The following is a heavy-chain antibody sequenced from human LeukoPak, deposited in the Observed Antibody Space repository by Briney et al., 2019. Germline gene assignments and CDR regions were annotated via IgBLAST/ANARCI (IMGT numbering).Heavy chain of an antibody. CDR1: GFTFSSYG. CDR3: ARFLGPGGNSYASGY. Sequence: GRSLRLSCAASGFTFSSYGMHWVRQAPGRGLEWVSSIHSSSNYIYYTDSVKGRFIISRDNAKNSLYLQMNSLRAEDTAVYYCARFLGPGGNSYASGYWGQGTLVTVSS. V-gene: IGHV3-21*01. J-gene: IGHJ4*02. D-gene: IGHD5-18*01. CDR2: IHSSSNYI.